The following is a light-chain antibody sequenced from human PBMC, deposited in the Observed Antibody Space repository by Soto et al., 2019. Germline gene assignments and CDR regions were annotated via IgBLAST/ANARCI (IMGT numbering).Light chain of an antibody. CDR2: DVS. J-gene: IGLJ1*01. CDR1: SSDVGGYNY. CDR3: SSYTSSITLGV. Sequence: QSALTQPASVSGSPGQSITISCTGTSSDVGGYNYVSWYQQHPGKAPKLMNYDVSNRPSLVSNRFSGSKSGNTASLTISGLQAEDEADYDCSSYTSSITLGVFGTGTKLTVL. V-gene: IGLV2-14*01.